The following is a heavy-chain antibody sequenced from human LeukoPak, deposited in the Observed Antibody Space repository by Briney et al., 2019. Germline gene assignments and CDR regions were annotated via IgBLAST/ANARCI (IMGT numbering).Heavy chain of an antibody. Sequence: GGSLRLSCAASGFTFSSYGMHWVRQAPGKGLEWVAFIRYDGSNKYYADSVKGRFAISRDNSKNTLYLQMNSLRAEDTAVYYCAKDGQQLVYYYYYYMDVWGKGTTVTVSS. V-gene: IGHV3-30*02. J-gene: IGHJ6*03. D-gene: IGHD6-6*01. CDR1: GFTFSSYG. CDR2: IRYDGSNK. CDR3: AKDGQQLVYYYYYYMDV.